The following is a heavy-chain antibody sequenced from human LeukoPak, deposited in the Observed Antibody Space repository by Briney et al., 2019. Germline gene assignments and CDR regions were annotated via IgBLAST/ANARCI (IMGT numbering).Heavy chain of an antibody. CDR3: AREYILTAYYGDY. D-gene: IGHD3-9*01. V-gene: IGHV1-2*02. Sequence: ASVKVSCKASGFTFNAYNIHWVRQAPGQGLEWMGWINPKSGGANYAQKFQGRVTMTWETSISTAYMELSRLRSDDTAVYYCAREYILTAYYGDYWGQGTLVTVSS. CDR1: GFTFNAYN. CDR2: INPKSGGA. J-gene: IGHJ4*02.